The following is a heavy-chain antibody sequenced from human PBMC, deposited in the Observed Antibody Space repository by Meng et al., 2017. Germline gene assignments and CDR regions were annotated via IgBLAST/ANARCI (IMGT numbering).Heavy chain of an antibody. CDR3: ARSALRDYGMDV. J-gene: IGHJ6*02. V-gene: IGHV6-1*01. CDR1: GDSVPSNSAA. CDR2: TYYRSKWYN. Sequence: SQTLSLTCAISGDSVPSNSAAWNWIGQSPSRGLEWLGRTYYRSKWYNDYAVSVKSRITINPDTSKNQFSLQLNSVTPEDTAVYYCARSALRDYGMDVWGLGTTVTVSS.